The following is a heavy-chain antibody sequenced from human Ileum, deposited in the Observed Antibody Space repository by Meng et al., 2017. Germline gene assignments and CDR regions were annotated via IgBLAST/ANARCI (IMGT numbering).Heavy chain of an antibody. D-gene: IGHD6-13*01. CDR1: GFTLSGYA. J-gene: IGHJ4*02. Sequence: VLSGGGLLQPGVSLGLTCAASGFTLSGYAMGWVRQAPGKGLEWVLLISGSGVRTHYADSVRGRFTISRDNSKNTLDLQMNSLRAEDTAVYYCATSTYSSSWYYFDYWGQGTLVTVSS. CDR3: ATSTYSSSWYYFDY. CDR2: ISGSGVRT. V-gene: IGHV3-23*04.